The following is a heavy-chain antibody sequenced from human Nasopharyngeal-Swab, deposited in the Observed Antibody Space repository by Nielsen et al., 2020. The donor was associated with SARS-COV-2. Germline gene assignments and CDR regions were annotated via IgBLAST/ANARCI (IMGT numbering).Heavy chain of an antibody. D-gene: IGHD3-10*01. J-gene: IGHJ4*02. V-gene: IGHV1-2*02. CDR3: ARHLWFGELGDY. Sequence: ASVKVSCKASGYTFTGYYMHWVRQAPGQGLEGMGWINPNRGGTNYAQKFQGRVTMTRDTSISTAYMELSRLRSADTAVYYCARHLWFGELGDYWGQGTLVTVSS. CDR1: GYTFTGYY. CDR2: INPNRGGT.